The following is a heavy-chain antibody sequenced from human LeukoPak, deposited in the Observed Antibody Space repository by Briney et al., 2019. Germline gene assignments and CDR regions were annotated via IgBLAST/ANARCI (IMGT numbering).Heavy chain of an antibody. D-gene: IGHD6-19*01. CDR1: GGSFSGYY. J-gene: IGHJ4*02. CDR2: INHSGST. CDR3: ARGSSIAVAGTNFDY. Sequence: PSETLSLTCAVYGGSFSGYYWSWIRQPPGKGLEWVGEINHSGSTNYNPSLKSRVTISVDTSKNQFSLKLSSVTAADTAVYYCARGSSIAVAGTNFDYWGQGTLVTVSS. V-gene: IGHV4-34*01.